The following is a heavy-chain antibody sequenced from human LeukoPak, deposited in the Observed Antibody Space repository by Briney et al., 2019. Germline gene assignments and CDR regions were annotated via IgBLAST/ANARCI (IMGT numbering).Heavy chain of an antibody. CDR1: GGSFSGYY. CDR3: ARVGRPYYYDSSGYYRIWFDP. CDR2: INHSGST. D-gene: IGHD3-22*01. Sequence: SETLSLTCAVYGGSFSGYYWSWIRQPPGKGLEWIGEINHSGSTNYNPSLKSRVTISVDTSKNRFSLKLSSVTAADTAVYYCARVGRPYYYDSSGYYRIWFDPWGQGTLVTVSS. V-gene: IGHV4-34*01. J-gene: IGHJ5*02.